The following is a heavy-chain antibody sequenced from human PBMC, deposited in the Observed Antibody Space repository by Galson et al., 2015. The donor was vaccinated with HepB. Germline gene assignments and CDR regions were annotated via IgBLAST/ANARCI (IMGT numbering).Heavy chain of an antibody. Sequence: SLRLSCATSGFTFGDYSMTWVRQAPGKGLEWIGFIRDKASGGTTDYAASVKGRFTISRDDSRSIVYLQMNRLETEDSAVYYCTGTGLPETFLNWGQGTLVTVSS. CDR3: TGTGLPETFLN. CDR1: GFTFGDYS. V-gene: IGHV3-49*04. D-gene: IGHD2/OR15-2a*01. J-gene: IGHJ4*02. CDR2: IRDKASGGTT.